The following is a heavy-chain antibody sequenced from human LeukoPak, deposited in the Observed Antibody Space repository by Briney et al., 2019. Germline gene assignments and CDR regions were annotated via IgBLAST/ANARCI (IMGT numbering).Heavy chain of an antibody. Sequence: SETLSLTCTVSPYFISSNYYWGWIRQPPGKGLAWIGSIYHSGSTYYNPSLKSRVTISVDTSKNHFSLKLTSVTAADTAVYYCARSSGYMSYWGQGTLVTVSS. CDR1: PYFISSNYY. CDR3: ARSSGYMSY. J-gene: IGHJ4*02. CDR2: IYHSGST. D-gene: IGHD3-22*01. V-gene: IGHV4-38-2*02.